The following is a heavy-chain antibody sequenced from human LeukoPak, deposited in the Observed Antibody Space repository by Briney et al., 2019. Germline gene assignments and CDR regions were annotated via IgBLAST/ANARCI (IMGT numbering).Heavy chain of an antibody. Sequence: GGSLRLSCAASGFTFSTYNMNWVRQAPGKGLEWVSYISSSSSTMYYADSVKGRFTISRDNAKSSLYLQMNRLRAEDTAVYYCARSGGVVVPAEGPQGHYYYSYYMDVWGKGTTVTVSS. J-gene: IGHJ6*03. V-gene: IGHV3-48*01. CDR3: ARSGGVVVPAEGPQGHYYYSYYMDV. CDR2: ISSSSSTM. CDR1: GFTFSTYN. D-gene: IGHD2-2*01.